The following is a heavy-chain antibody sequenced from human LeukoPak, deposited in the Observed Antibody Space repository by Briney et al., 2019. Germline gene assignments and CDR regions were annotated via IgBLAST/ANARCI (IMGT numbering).Heavy chain of an antibody. J-gene: IGHJ4*02. CDR2: IYYSGST. Sequence: PTETLSLTCSVSGGSISSYYWSWIRQSPGKGLEWIGYIYYSGSTNYNPSLKSRVTMSVDTSKNQFSLKLSSVTAADTAVYYCARDKYYYDSSGYYYFDYWGQGTLVTVSS. D-gene: IGHD3-22*01. CDR3: ARDKYYYDSSGYYYFDY. V-gene: IGHV4-59*12. CDR1: GGSISSYY.